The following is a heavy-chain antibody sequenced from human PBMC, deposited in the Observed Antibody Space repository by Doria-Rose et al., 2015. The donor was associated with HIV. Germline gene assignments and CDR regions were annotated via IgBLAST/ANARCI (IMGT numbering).Heavy chain of an antibody. CDR2: ISYDGRNK. D-gene: IGHD3-22*01. Sequence: PGRSLRLSCAASGLTFFSYGMHWVRQAPGKGLEWVARISYDGRNKYYADSVKGRFTISRDNSKDTLYLEVNSLRAEDTAVYYCAKEVSKYYDSSGYWGALDYWGQGTLVTVSS. CDR3: AKEVSKYYDSSGYWGALDY. J-gene: IGHJ4*02. CDR1: GLTFFSYG. V-gene: IGHV3-30*18.